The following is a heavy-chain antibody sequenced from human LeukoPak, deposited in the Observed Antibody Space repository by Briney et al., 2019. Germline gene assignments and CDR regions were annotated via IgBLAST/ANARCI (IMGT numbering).Heavy chain of an antibody. D-gene: IGHD3-22*01. V-gene: IGHV1-46*01. Sequence: GASVKVSCKASGYTFTSYYMHWVRQAPGQGLEWMGIINPSGGSTSYAQKFQGRVTMTRDTSITTAYMELTSLRSDDTAVYYCARDPAIYYESDYYFDNWGQRTLVTVSS. CDR1: GYTFTSYY. CDR2: INPSGGST. J-gene: IGHJ4*02. CDR3: ARDPAIYYESDYYFDN.